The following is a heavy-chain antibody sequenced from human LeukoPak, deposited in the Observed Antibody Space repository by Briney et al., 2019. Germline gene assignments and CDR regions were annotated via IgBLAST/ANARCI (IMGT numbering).Heavy chain of an antibody. V-gene: IGHV4-4*07. J-gene: IGHJ6*03. D-gene: IGHD2-15*01. CDR1: GGSISSYY. CDR3: AREEYIVFYGYYYYYMDV. Sequence: SVTLSFTCTGSGGSISSYYWSWIRQPAGKGLEWIGGIYTSGSTNYNPSLKSRVTISVDTSKNKFYLKLSSVTAAHTAADYCAREEYIVFYGYYYYYMDVWGKGTTVTASS. CDR2: IYTSGST.